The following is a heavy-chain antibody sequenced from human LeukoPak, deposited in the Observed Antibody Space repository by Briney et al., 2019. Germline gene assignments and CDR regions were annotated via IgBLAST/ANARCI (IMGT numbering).Heavy chain of an antibody. Sequence: GGSLRLSCAASGFTFSSYEMNWVRLAPGKGLEWVSYISESGSAIYYADSVKGRFTISRDNAKNSLYLQMNSLRAEDTAVYYCAELGITMIRGVWGKGTTVTISS. CDR3: AELGITMIRGV. CDR2: ISESGSAI. CDR1: GFTFSSYE. V-gene: IGHV3-48*03. J-gene: IGHJ6*04. D-gene: IGHD3-22*01.